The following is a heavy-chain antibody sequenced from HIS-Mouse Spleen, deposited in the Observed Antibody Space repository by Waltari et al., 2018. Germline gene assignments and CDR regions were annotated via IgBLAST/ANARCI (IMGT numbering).Heavy chain of an antibody. J-gene: IGHJ2*01. V-gene: IGHV3-7*01. CDR3: ARDRYWYFDL. CDR1: GFPFSRYW. CDR2: LKQDGSEK. Sequence: EVQLVGSGGGLVQPGGSLRLSCAALGFPFSRYWMSWVRRAPGKGLEWVANLKQDGSEKYYVDSVKGRFTISRDNAKNSLYLQMNSLRAEDTAVYSCARDRYWYFDLWGRGTLVTVSS.